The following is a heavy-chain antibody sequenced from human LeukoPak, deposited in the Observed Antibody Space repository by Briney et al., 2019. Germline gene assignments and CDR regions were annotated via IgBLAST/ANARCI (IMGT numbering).Heavy chain of an antibody. D-gene: IGHD5-18*01. V-gene: IGHV3-23*01. J-gene: IGHJ4*02. CDR3: AKVRTGSGGYTYDVDY. CDR2: ISGSGGST. Sequence: GGSLRLSCAASGFTFSSYAMSWVRQAPGKGLEWVSLISGSGGSTYYADSVKGRFTISRDNSKNTLSLQINSLRAEDTAVFYCAKVRTGSGGYTYDVDYWGQGTLVTVSS. CDR1: GFTFSSYA.